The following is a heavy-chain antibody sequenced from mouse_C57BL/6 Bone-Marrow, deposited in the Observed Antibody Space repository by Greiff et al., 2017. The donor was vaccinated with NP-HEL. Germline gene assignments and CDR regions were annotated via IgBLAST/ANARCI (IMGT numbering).Heavy chain of an antibody. CDR3: ANGYWFAY. CDR1: GYSFTGYF. Sequence: VQLQQSGPELVKPGDSVKISCKASGYSFTGYFMNWVMQSHGKSLEWIGRINPYNGVTFYNQKFKGKATLTVDKSSSTAHMELRSLTSEGSAVYYCANGYWFAYWGQGTLVTVSA. V-gene: IGHV1-20*01. J-gene: IGHJ3*01. CDR2: INPYNGVT. D-gene: IGHD2-2*01.